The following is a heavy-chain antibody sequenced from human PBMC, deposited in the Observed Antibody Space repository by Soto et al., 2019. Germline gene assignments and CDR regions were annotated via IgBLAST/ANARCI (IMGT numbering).Heavy chain of an antibody. D-gene: IGHD2-15*01. CDR1: GFSLSTSGVG. CDR3: ALCSGQVVPLNWFDF. Sequence: SGPTLVNPTQTFTLTCTFSGFSLSTSGVGVGWIRQPPGKALEWLALIYWDDDKRYSPSLKSRLTITKDTSKNQVVLTMTNMDPVDTATYYCALCSGQVVPLNWFDFWGQGTLVTGSS. CDR2: IYWDDDK. J-gene: IGHJ5*01. V-gene: IGHV2-5*02.